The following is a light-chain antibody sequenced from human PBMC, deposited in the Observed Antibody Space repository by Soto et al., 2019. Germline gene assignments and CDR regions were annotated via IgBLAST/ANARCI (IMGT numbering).Light chain of an antibody. V-gene: IGKV1-39*01. CDR3: QQSFSAPYT. CDR2: SAS. J-gene: IGKJ2*01. CDR1: QSITTY. Sequence: DIQMTQSPSSLSASVGDRVTITCRASQSITTYLNWYQHKPGKAPELLIYSASSLQSGVPSRFSGSGSGTDFTLTISSLYPEDFATYYCQQSFSAPYTFGQGTKLEI.